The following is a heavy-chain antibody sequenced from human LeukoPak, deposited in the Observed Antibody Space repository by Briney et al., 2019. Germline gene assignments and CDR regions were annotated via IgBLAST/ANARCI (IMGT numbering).Heavy chain of an antibody. V-gene: IGHV3-23*01. CDR3: AREIATLRRLEGRAVFDI. J-gene: IGHJ3*02. CDR2: ISGSGGST. D-gene: IGHD1-26*01. Sequence: GGSLRLSCTASGFTFSDYAMSWVRQAPGKGLEWVSAISGSGGSTYYADSVKGRFTISRDNAKNSLYLQMNSLRAEDTAVYYCAREIATLRRLEGRAVFDIWGQGTMVTVSS. CDR1: GFTFSDYA.